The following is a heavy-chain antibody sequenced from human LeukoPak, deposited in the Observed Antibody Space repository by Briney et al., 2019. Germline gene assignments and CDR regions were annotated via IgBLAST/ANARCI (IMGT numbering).Heavy chain of an antibody. CDR2: ISSSGSTI. Sequence: GGSLRLSCAASGFTFSSYEMNWVRQAPGKGLEWVSYISSSGSTIYYADSVKGRFTISRDNAKNSLYLQMNSLRAEDTAVYYCARESRDRNYWGAFDIWGQGTMVTVSS. CDR1: GFTFSSYE. J-gene: IGHJ3*02. CDR3: ARESRDRNYWGAFDI. D-gene: IGHD1-14*01. V-gene: IGHV3-48*03.